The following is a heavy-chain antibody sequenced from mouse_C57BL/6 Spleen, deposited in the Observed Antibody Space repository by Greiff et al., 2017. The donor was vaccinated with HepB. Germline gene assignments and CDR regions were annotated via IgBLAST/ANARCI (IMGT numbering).Heavy chain of an antibody. Sequence: VQLQQSGAELVRPGSSVKLSCKASGYTFTSYWMHWVKQRPIQGLEWIGNIDPSDSETHYNQKFKDKATLTVDKSSSTAYLQLSSLTSEVSEVEYCARSYDGFDYWGQGTTLTVSS. J-gene: IGHJ2*01. V-gene: IGHV1-52*01. CDR1: GYTFTSYW. D-gene: IGHD1-1*01. CDR2: IDPSDSET. CDR3: ARSYDGFDY.